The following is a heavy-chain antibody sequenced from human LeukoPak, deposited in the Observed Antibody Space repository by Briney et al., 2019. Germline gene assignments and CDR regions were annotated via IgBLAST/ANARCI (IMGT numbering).Heavy chain of an antibody. D-gene: IGHD4-17*01. CDR3: ARVDYGGDYFDY. J-gene: IGHJ4*02. CDR1: GGSISSYY. V-gene: IGHV4-59*01. CDR2: IYYSGST. Sequence: SETLSLTCTVSGGSISSYYWSWIRQPPGKGLKWIGYIYYSGSTNYNPSLKSRVTISVDTSKNQFSLKLSSVTAADTAVYYCARVDYGGDYFDYWGQGTLVTVSS.